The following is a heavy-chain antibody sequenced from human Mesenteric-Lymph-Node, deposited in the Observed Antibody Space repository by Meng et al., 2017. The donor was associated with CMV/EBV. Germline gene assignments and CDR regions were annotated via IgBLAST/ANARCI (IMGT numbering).Heavy chain of an antibody. V-gene: IGHV3-7*01. J-gene: IGHJ4*02. CDR3: ARDRPLYYDFWSGSTFDY. Sequence: GGSLRLSCAASGFTFSSYWMSWVRQAPGKGLEWVANIKQDGSEKYYVDSVKGRFTISRDNAKNSLYLQMNSLRAEDTAVYYCARDRPLYYDFWSGSTFDYWGQGTLVTVSS. D-gene: IGHD3-3*01. CDR1: GFTFSSYW. CDR2: IKQDGSEK.